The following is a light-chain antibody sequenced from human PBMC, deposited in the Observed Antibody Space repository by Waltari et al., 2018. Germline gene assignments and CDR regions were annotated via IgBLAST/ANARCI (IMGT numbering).Light chain of an antibody. V-gene: IGKV3-20*01. Sequence: EVVLTQSPGTLSLSPGERATLSCRASQSVSRALAWYQQKPGQAPRLLIYGASIRATGIPDRFSGSGSGTDFSLTSSRLEPADSAMYYCQHYVRLPATFGQGTKVEIK. J-gene: IGKJ1*01. CDR2: GAS. CDR3: QHYVRLPAT. CDR1: QSVSRA.